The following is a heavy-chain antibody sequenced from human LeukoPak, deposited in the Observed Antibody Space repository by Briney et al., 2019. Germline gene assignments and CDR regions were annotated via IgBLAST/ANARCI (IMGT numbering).Heavy chain of an antibody. J-gene: IGHJ3*02. CDR3: AKGTTVTTYSAFDI. V-gene: IGHV3-33*06. CDR2: IWYDGSNK. Sequence: GGSLRLSCAASGFTFSSYGMHWVRQAPGKGLEWAAVIWYDGSNKYYADSVKGRFTISRDNSKNTLYLQMNSLRAEDTAVYYCAKGTTVTTYSAFDIWGQGTMVTVSS. D-gene: IGHD4-17*01. CDR1: GFTFSSYG.